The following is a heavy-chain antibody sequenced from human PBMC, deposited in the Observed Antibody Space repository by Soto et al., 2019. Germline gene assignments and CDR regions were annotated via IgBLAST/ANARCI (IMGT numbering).Heavy chain of an antibody. Sequence: ASVKVSCKASGYTFASYAMHWVRQAPGQRLEWMGWINAGNGNTKYSQKFQGRVTITRDTSASTAYMELSSLRSEDTAVYYCARVGGSARDYYYYYGMDVWGQGTTVTVSS. CDR2: INAGNGNT. CDR1: GYTFASYA. J-gene: IGHJ6*02. V-gene: IGHV1-3*01. D-gene: IGHD6-6*01. CDR3: ARVGGSARDYYYYYGMDV.